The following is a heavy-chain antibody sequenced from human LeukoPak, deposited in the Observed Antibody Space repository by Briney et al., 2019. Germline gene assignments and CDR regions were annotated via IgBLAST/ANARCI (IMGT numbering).Heavy chain of an antibody. J-gene: IGHJ4*02. D-gene: IGHD3-22*01. Sequence: LETLSLTCTVSGGSISSSSYYWGWIRQPPGKGLEWIGSIYYSGSTYYNPSLKSRVTISVDTSKNQFSLKLSSVTAADTAVYYCAGVSNYYDSSGYFRYWGQGTLVTVSS. CDR2: IYYSGST. CDR3: AGVSNYYDSSGYFRY. CDR1: GGSISSSSYY. V-gene: IGHV4-39*01.